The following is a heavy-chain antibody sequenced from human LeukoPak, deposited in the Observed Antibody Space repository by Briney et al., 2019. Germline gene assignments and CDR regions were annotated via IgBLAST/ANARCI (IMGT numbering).Heavy chain of an antibody. J-gene: IGHJ4*02. V-gene: IGHV3-9*01. Sequence: PGGSLRLSCAASGFTFDDYAMNWVRQVPGKGLEWVSGISWNSGSIGYADSVKGRFTISRDNAKNSLYLQMNSLRAEDTAVYYCARELDNWNDDLSGPIGYWGQGTLVTVSS. CDR2: ISWNSGSI. CDR3: ARELDNWNDDLSGPIGY. D-gene: IGHD1-20*01. CDR1: GFTFDDYA.